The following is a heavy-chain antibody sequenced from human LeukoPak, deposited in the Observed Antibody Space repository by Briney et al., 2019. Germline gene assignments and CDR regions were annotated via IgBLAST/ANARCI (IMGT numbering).Heavy chain of an antibody. V-gene: IGHV3-23*01. CDR1: GFTFSSYA. D-gene: IGHD4-17*01. Sequence: GGSLRLSCAASGFTFSSYAMSWVRQAPGKGLEWVSAISGSGGSTYYADSVKGRFTISRDNSKNTLYLQMNRLRAEDTAVYYCARIPLYGEANHYYYYGMDVWGQGTTVTVSS. CDR3: ARIPLYGEANHYYYYGMDV. J-gene: IGHJ6*02. CDR2: ISGSGGST.